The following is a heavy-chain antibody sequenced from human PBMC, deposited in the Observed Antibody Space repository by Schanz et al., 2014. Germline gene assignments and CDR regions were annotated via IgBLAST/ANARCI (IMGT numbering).Heavy chain of an antibody. D-gene: IGHD5-12*01. J-gene: IGHJ6*02. CDR1: GFNFSNYD. CDR2: IYYNGTNK. CDR3: AKELNRRGGQTNFYYYYGMDV. V-gene: IGHV3-30*18. Sequence: QVHLVESGGGVVQPGRSLRLSCAASGFNFSNYDIHWVRQAPGKGLEWVALIYYNGTNKYYADSVKGRFTISRDNSQNTLYLQMNTLRTEDTAVYYCAKELNRRGGQTNFYYYYGMDVWGQGTTXTVSS.